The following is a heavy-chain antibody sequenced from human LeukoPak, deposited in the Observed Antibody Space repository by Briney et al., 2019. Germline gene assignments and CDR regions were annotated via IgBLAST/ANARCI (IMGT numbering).Heavy chain of an antibody. D-gene: IGHD2-8*01. J-gene: IGHJ6*03. CDR1: GYTFTGLS. CDR2: FDLQDGET. CDR3: ASSVLLVDAIRYYHMDL. V-gene: IGHV1-24*01. Sequence: ASVKVSCKVSGYTFTGLSMHWVRQAPGKGLEWMGGFDLQDGETIYAQKFQGRVTMTEDTSTDTVYMELSSLRSEDTAVYYCASSVLLVDAIRYYHMDLWGKGTTVTVSS.